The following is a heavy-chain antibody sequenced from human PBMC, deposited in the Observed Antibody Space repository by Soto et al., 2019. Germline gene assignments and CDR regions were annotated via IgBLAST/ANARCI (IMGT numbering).Heavy chain of an antibody. Sequence: GGSLRLSCAASGFTFSSYAMSWVRQAPGKGLEWVSAISGSGGSTYYADSVKGRFTISRDNSKNTLYLQMNSLRAEDTAVYYCAKEVGLRSSGWKNYFDYRGQGTPVTVSS. CDR2: ISGSGGST. V-gene: IGHV3-23*01. CDR1: GFTFSSYA. J-gene: IGHJ4*02. CDR3: AKEVGLRSSGWKNYFDY. D-gene: IGHD6-19*01.